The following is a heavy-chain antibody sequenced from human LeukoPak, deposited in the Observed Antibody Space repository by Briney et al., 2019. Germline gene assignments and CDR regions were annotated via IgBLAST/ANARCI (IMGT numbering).Heavy chain of an antibody. CDR2: ISGSGSYT. CDR3: AKWRRYYYDSSGSSDAFDI. CDR1: GFTVSDYS. D-gene: IGHD3-22*01. J-gene: IGHJ3*02. V-gene: IGHV3-23*01. Sequence: GGSLRLSCAASGFTVSDYSMSWVRQAPGKGLEWVSAISGSGSYTDYADSVKGRFTISKDNSKNTLYLQMNSLRAEDTAVYYCAKWRRYYYDSSGSSDAFDIWGQGTMVTVSS.